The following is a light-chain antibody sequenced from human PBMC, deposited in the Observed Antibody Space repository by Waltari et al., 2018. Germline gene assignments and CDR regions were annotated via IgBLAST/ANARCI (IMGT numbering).Light chain of an antibody. Sequence: DIQMTQSPSSVSASVGDRVTITCRASHDITRWLAWYQQKPGKAPKLLIYTASSLQSGVPSRFSGGGYGTDFTLTISSLQPEDFATYHCQQGDSFPWTFGQGTKVDMK. CDR2: TAS. V-gene: IGKV1-12*01. CDR3: QQGDSFPWT. CDR1: HDITRW. J-gene: IGKJ1*01.